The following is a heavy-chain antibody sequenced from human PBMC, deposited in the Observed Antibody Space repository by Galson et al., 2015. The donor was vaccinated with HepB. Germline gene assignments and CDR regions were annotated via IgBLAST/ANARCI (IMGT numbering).Heavy chain of an antibody. CDR2: IDWDDDK. D-gene: IGHD2-15*01. CDR1: GFSLSTSGMC. J-gene: IGHJ3*02. CDR3: ARIAYCSGGSCYSDAFDI. V-gene: IGHV2-70*11. Sequence: PALVKPTPTLTLTCTFSGFSLSTSGMCVSWIRQPPGKALEWLARIDWDDDKYYSTSLKTRLTISKDTSKNQVVLTMTNMDPVDTATYYCARIAYCSGGSCYSDAFDIWVQWTMVTVSS.